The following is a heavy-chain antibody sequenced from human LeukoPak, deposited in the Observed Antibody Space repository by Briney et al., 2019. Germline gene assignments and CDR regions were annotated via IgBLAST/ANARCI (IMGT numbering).Heavy chain of an antibody. CDR2: FSSSDHTI. J-gene: IGHJ5*02. V-gene: IGHV3-11*01. Sequence: GGSLRLSCAASGFTSSDFYLSWIRQAPGKGLEWISYFSSSDHTIGYADSVKGRFTISWDNAKNSLSLQMSGLRTDDTAVYYCAGVLYCSGGDCYSGWFGPWGQGTQVTVSS. D-gene: IGHD2-15*01. CDR3: AGVLYCSGGDCYSGWFGP. CDR1: GFTSSDFY.